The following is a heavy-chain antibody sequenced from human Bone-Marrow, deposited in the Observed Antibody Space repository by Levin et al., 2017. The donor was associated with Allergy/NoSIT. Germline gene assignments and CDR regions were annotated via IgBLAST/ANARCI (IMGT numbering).Heavy chain of an antibody. CDR3: ARQGYRRSYFDS. J-gene: IGHJ4*02. Sequence: GGSVSSSSYYWGWIRQTPGKGLEWIGSFSDSGTTYYSPSINSRVTLSVATAKNEFSLKVTSVTAADTAVYYCARQGYRRSYFDSWGQGTLVTVSS. V-gene: IGHV4-39*01. D-gene: IGHD5-18*01. CDR1: GGSVSSSSYY. CDR2: FSDSGTT.